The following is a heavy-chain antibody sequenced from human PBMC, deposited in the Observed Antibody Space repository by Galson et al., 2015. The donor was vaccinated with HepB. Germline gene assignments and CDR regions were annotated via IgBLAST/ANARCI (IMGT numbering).Heavy chain of an antibody. Sequence: SLRLSCAASGFTFSSYSMNWVRQAPGKGLEWVSSISSSSYIYYADSVKGRFTISRDNAKNSLYLQMNSLRAEDTAVYYCARGGEAAAGSFDYWGQGTLVTVSS. CDR1: GFTFSSYS. CDR2: ISSSSYI. D-gene: IGHD6-13*01. CDR3: ARGGEAAAGSFDY. V-gene: IGHV3-21*01. J-gene: IGHJ4*02.